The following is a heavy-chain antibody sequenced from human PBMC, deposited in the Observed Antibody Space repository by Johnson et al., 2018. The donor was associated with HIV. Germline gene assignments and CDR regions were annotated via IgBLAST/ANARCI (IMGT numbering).Heavy chain of an antibody. Sequence: QLVESGGGLVQPGGSLRLSCVASGFTVTSSYMSWLRQAPGKDLEWVSVIYASGNWYDAESVRGRFTISRDTSKNTVFLQMSSLRVEDSAVYFCTRIPMPAATTRSDAFDLWGQGTMVTVSS. V-gene: IGHV3-66*02. CDR1: GFTVTSSY. CDR2: IYASGNW. J-gene: IGHJ3*01. CDR3: TRIPMPAATTRSDAFDL. D-gene: IGHD6-13*01.